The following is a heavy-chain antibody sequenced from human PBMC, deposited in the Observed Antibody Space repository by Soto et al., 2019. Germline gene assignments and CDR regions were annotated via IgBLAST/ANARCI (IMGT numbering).Heavy chain of an antibody. CDR2: IYQSGSA. Sequence: PSETLSLTCTVSGGSITSGGYSWSWIRQSPGQGLEWIGYIYQSGSAFYNPSLKTRATILVDRSKNQFSLNLTSVTAADAAVYYCARAFYGVDLWGEGTTVTVPS. J-gene: IGHJ6*04. CDR1: GGSITSGGYS. CDR3: ARAFYGVDL. V-gene: IGHV4-30-2*06.